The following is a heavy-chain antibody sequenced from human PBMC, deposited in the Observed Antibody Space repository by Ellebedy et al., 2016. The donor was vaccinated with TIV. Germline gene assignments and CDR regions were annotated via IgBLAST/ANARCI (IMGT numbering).Heavy chain of an antibody. CDR2: IDTSGGT. Sequence: GGSLRLSXAASGFTCSSHDMHWVRQAAGKSLEWVSAIDTSGGTSYAAAVKGRFTISRESAKNSLYLQMNSLRDGDTAVYYCAREIAVPGRWYFELWGRGTLVTVSS. CDR3: AREIAVPGRWYFEL. CDR1: GFTCSSHD. D-gene: IGHD6-19*01. V-gene: IGHV3-13*01. J-gene: IGHJ2*01.